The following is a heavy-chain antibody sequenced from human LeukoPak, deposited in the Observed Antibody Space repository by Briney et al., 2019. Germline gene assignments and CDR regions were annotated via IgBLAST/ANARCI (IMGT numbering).Heavy chain of an antibody. CDR2: TCYRSKWYH. CDR1: GDSFSSNSAA. D-gene: IGHD6-13*01. Sequence: SQTLSLTCVISGDSFSSNSAAWYWIRQSPSRGLEWLGSTCYRSKWYHDYAVSVRSRITINPDTSKNQFSLQLNSVTPEDTAVYYCARAGQQLVMDVWGQGTTVTISS. J-gene: IGHJ6*02. CDR3: ARAGQQLVMDV. V-gene: IGHV6-1*01.